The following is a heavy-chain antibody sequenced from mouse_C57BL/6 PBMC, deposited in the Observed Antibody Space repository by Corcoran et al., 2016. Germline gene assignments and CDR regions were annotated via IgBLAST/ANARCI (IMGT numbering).Heavy chain of an antibody. J-gene: IGHJ1*03. Sequence: DVQLQESGPGLVKPSQSLSLTCSVTGYSITSGYYWNWIRQFPGNKLEWMGYISYDGSNNYHPSLKNRISITRETSKNQFFLKLNCVTTEDTATYDWAREAYDGMAPAYFDGLGTGTTVTVSS. CDR3: AREAYDGMAPAYFDG. CDR1: GYSITSGYY. D-gene: IGHD2-3*01. CDR2: ISYDGSN. V-gene: IGHV3-6*01.